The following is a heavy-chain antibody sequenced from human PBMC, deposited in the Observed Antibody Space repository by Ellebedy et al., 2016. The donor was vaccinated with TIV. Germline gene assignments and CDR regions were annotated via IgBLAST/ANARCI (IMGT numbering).Heavy chain of an antibody. CDR1: GFTFSTYS. J-gene: IGHJ4*02. V-gene: IGHV3-48*02. CDR3: ARDENYVAEVIDY. Sequence: GESLKISCAASGFTFSTYSMNWVRQAPGKGLEWVSYISSNSGNIYYADSVKGRFTISRDNAKNSLSLQMNSLRDEDTAVYYCARDENYVAEVIDYWGQGTLVTVSS. CDR2: ISSNSGNI. D-gene: IGHD1-7*01.